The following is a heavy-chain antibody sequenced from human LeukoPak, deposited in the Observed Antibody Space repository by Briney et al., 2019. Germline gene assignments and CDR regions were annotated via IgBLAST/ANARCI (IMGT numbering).Heavy chain of an antibody. CDR2: IYYSGST. D-gene: IGHD3-22*01. CDR1: GGSISSYY. CDR3: ARTYDSRGYYSPYLYYFDY. J-gene: IGHJ4*02. V-gene: IGHV4-59*01. Sequence: SETLSLTCTVSGGSISSYYWSWIRQPPGKGLEWIGYIYYSGSTNYNPSLKSRVTISVDTSKNQFSLKLSSVTAADTAVYYCARTYDSRGYYSPYLYYFDYWGREPLVTFP.